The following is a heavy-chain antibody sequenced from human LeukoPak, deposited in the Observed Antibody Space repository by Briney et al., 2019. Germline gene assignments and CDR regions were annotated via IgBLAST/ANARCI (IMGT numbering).Heavy chain of an antibody. D-gene: IGHD1-26*01. Sequence: PSETLSLTCTVSGGSISPYYWTWIRQSPGKALEWIGYIYYSGRTSYNPSLKSRVTMSVDTSKNQFSLQLSSANAADTAVYYCARDGNPWNLDVWGRGTLVTVSS. CDR3: ARDGNPWNLDV. CDR2: IYYSGRT. CDR1: GGSISPYY. J-gene: IGHJ2*01. V-gene: IGHV4-59*01.